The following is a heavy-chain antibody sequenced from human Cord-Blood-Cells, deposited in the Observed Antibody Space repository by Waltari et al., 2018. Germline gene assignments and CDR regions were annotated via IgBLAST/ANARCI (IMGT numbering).Heavy chain of an antibody. Sequence: QVQLVQSGAEVKKPGSSVKVSCKASGGTFSSYAISWVRQAPGQGLEWMGGIIPIFGTANYAQKFQGRVTITADESTSTAYMELSSLRSEDTAVYYCASPQNLTGTTIDAFDIWGQGTMVTVSS. CDR3: ASPQNLTGTTIDAFDI. D-gene: IGHD1-20*01. V-gene: IGHV1-69*01. CDR2: IIPIFGTA. CDR1: GGTFSSYA. J-gene: IGHJ3*02.